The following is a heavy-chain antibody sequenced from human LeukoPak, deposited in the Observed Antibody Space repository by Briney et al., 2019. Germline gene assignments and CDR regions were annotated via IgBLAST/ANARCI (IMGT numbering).Heavy chain of an antibody. CDR2: IIPIFGTA. CDR1: GGTFSSYA. V-gene: IGHV1-69*06. CDR3: ARGNSGSYWSPPSSSLSYYYYYMDV. D-gene: IGHD1-26*01. Sequence: SVKVSCKASGGTFSSYAISWVRQAPGQGLEWMGGIIPIFGTANYAQKFQGRVTITADKSTSTAYMELSSLRSEDTAVYYCARGNSGSYWSPPSSSLSYYYYYMDVWGKGTTVTVSS. J-gene: IGHJ6*03.